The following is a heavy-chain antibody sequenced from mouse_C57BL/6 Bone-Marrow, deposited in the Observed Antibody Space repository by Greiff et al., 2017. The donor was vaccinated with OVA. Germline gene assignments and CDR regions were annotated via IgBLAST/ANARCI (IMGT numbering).Heavy chain of an antibody. CDR1: GFTFSDAW. V-gene: IGHV6-6*01. D-gene: IGHD2-5*01. Sequence: EVKVEESGGGLVQPGGSMKLSCAASGFTFSDAWMDWVRQSPEKGLEWVAEIRNKANNHATYYAESVKGRFTISRDDSKSSVYLQMNSLRAEDTGIYYCTAYYSNPYAMDYWGQGTSVTVSS. J-gene: IGHJ4*01. CDR2: IRNKANNHAT. CDR3: TAYYSNPYAMDY.